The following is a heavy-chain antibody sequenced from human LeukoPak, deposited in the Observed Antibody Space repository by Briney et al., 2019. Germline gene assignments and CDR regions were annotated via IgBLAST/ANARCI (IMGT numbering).Heavy chain of an antibody. V-gene: IGHV3-30-3*01. CDR1: EFTFSNYA. CDR2: ISYDGSSK. Sequence: GGSLRLSCAASEFTFSNYAMHWVRQAPGKGLAWVAVISYDGSSKSYANSVKGRFTISRDNSKNTLYLQMNSLRPDDTAVYYCARAMVVVVPAAMWGQGTLVTVSS. J-gene: IGHJ4*02. CDR3: ARAMVVVVPAAM. D-gene: IGHD2-2*01.